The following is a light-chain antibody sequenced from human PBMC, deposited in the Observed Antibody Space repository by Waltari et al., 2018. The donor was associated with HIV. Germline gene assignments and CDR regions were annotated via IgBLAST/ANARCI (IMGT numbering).Light chain of an antibody. CDR3: QQYNNWPPYT. CDR2: GAS. Sequence: ELVMPQSPATLSVSPGERATLSCRASQSVRSNLAWYQQKPGQAPRLLIYGASTRATGIPLRFSGSGSGTDFSLTISSLQSEDFAIYYCQQYNNWPPYTFGQGTKLEIK. CDR1: QSVRSN. V-gene: IGKV3-15*01. J-gene: IGKJ2*01.